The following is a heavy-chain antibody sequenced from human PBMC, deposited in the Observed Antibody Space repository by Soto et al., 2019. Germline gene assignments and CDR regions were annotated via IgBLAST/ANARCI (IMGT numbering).Heavy chain of an antibody. CDR1: GYTFTSYY. D-gene: IGHD6-13*01. J-gene: IGHJ5*02. CDR2: INPSGGST. CDR3: ATCIAAAVPGGFDP. V-gene: IGHV1-46*01. Sequence: ASVKVSCKASGYTFTSYYMHWVRQAPGQGLEWMGIINPSGGSTSYAQKFQGRVTMTRDTSTSTVYMELSSVTAADTAVYYCATCIAAAVPGGFDPWGQGTLVTVSS.